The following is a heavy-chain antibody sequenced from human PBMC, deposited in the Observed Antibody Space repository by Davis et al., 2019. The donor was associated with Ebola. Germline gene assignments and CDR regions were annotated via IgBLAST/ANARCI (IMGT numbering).Heavy chain of an antibody. CDR3: AREFRLFLRFRELLEHYYYGMDV. Sequence: AASVKVSCKASGYTFTNYGMHWVRQAPGQRLEWMGWINAGNGNTKYSQKFQGRVTITRDTSASTAYMELSSLRSEDTAVYYCAREFRLFLRFRELLEHYYYGMDVWGKGTTVTVSS. CDR1: GYTFTNYG. J-gene: IGHJ6*04. CDR2: INAGNGNT. V-gene: IGHV1-3*01. D-gene: IGHD3-10*01.